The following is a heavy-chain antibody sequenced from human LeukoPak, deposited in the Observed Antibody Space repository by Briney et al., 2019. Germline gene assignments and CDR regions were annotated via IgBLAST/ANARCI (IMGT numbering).Heavy chain of an antibody. D-gene: IGHD3-10*01. CDR2: ISVSSDST. J-gene: IGHJ4*02. CDR3: ARRGGRNGWGDFDY. CDR1: GFSFNNYA. Sequence: ETGGSLRLSCAASGFSFNNYAMNWVRQAPGKGLEWVSTISVSSDSTFYADSVQGRFTISRDTSRNSLSLHMNSLRAEDTAVYFCARRGGRNGWGDFDYWGQGTLVTVPS. V-gene: IGHV3-23*01.